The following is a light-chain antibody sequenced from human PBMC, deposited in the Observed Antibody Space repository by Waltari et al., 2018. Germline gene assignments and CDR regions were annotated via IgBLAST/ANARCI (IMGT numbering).Light chain of an antibody. Sequence: DIQMSQSPSTLSASVGDRVTITCRASQSISSWLAWYQQKPGKAPKLLIYKASSLQSGVPSRFSGSGSGTECTLTISSLQPDDFATYYCQHYNLHSETFGQGTKLEIK. CDR2: KAS. CDR3: QHYNLHSET. V-gene: IGKV1-5*03. CDR1: QSISSW. J-gene: IGKJ2*01.